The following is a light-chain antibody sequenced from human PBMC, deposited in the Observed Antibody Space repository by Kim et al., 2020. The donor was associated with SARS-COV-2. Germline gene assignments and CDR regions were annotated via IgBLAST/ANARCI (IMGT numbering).Light chain of an antibody. CDR2: DAS. CDR3: QQYDNWPLT. Sequence: ERVMTQSPATLSVSPGERATLSCRVSQSVGNSLAWYQQKPGQSPRLLIYDASTRATGIPARFSGGGSGTEFTLTISSLQSEDSAVYYCQQYDNWPLTFGQGTKVDIK. J-gene: IGKJ1*01. CDR1: QSVGNS. V-gene: IGKV3-15*01.